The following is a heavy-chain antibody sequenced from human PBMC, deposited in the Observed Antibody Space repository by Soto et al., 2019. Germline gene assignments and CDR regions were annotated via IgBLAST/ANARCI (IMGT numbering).Heavy chain of an antibody. Sequence: PGESLKISCKGSGYTFSSYWIAWVRQMPGKGLEWMGIIYPGESDTRYNPPFQGQVTISVDKSVSTAYLQWRSLKASDTAMYYCARTRSFTLGFYYDGMDVWGQGTTVTVSS. CDR2: IYPGESDT. D-gene: IGHD6-6*01. J-gene: IGHJ6*02. V-gene: IGHV5-51*01. CDR3: ARTRSFTLGFYYDGMDV. CDR1: GYTFSSYW.